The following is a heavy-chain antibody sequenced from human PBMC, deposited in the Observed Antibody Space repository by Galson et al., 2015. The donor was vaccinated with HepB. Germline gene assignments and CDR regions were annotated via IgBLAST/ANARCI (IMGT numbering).Heavy chain of an antibody. D-gene: IGHD3-22*01. J-gene: IGHJ3*02. Sequence: SLRLSCAASGFAFSSYSMNWVRQAPGKGLEWVSYISSSSSTIYYADSVKGRFTISRDNAKNSLYLQMNSLRAEDTAVYYCARSRITMIVSSGDAFDIWGQGTMVTVSS. V-gene: IGHV3-48*01. CDR1: GFAFSSYS. CDR3: ARSRITMIVSSGDAFDI. CDR2: ISSSSSTI.